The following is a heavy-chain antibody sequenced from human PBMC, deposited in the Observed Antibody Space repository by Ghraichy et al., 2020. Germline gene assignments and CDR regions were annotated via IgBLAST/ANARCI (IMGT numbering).Heavy chain of an antibody. CDR1: GFTFSSYA. V-gene: IGHV3-23*01. D-gene: IGHD3-22*01. Sequence: GESLNISCAASGFTFSSYAMSWVRQAPGKGLEWVSAISGSGGSTYYADSVKGRFTISRDNSKNTLYLQMNSLRAEDTAVYYCAKDRYYDSSGYPSVCDYWGQGTLVTVSS. J-gene: IGHJ4*02. CDR2: ISGSGGST. CDR3: AKDRYYDSSGYPSVCDY.